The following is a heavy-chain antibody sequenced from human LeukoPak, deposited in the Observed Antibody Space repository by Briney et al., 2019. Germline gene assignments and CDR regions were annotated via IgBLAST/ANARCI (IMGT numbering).Heavy chain of an antibody. D-gene: IGHD3-10*01. J-gene: IGHJ6*02. V-gene: IGHV4-4*07. Sequence: SETLSLTCTVSGDSISGDYWSWIRQPPGQGLEWIGRIYTSGSTNSNPSLKSLVTMSVDTSKNQFSVKLSSVTAADTAVYYCARGPTKQLLWFGEPAIYYYYGVDVWGRGNTVTVSS. CDR1: GDSISGDY. CDR2: IYTSGST. CDR3: ARGPTKQLLWFGEPAIYYYYGVDV.